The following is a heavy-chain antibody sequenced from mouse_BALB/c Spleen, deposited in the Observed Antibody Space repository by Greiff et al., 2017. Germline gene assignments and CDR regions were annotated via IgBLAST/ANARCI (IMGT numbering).Heavy chain of an antibody. CDR1: GFNIKDYY. V-gene: IGHV14-4*02. D-gene: IGHD1-1*01. CDR3: NVLYYAYAMDY. J-gene: IGHJ4*01. Sequence: VQLQQSGAELVRSGASVKLSCTASGFNIKDYYMHWVKQRPEQGLEWIGWIDPENGDTEYAPKFQGKATMTADTSSNTAYLQLSSLTSEDTAVYYCNVLYYAYAMDYWGQGTSVTVSS. CDR2: IDPENGDT.